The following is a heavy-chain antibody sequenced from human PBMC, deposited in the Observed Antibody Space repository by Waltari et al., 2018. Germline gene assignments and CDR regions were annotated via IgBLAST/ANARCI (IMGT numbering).Heavy chain of an antibody. CDR1: GGSISRSSYY. Sequence: QLQLQESGPGLMKPSETLSLTCTVSGGSISRSSYYWGWIRQSPGKGLEWIASIYYTGPTDYIPTLESRVTISGDTSKKQFSLRLSSVTAADTAVYYCARHWKRNGYRFDPWGQGTLVTVSS. CDR3: ARHWKRNGYRFDP. V-gene: IGHV4-39*01. D-gene: IGHD5-12*01. CDR2: IYYTGPT. J-gene: IGHJ5*02.